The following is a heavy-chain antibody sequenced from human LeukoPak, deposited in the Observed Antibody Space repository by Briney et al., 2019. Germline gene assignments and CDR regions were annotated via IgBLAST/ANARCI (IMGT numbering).Heavy chain of an antibody. V-gene: IGHV1-8*01. CDR2: MNPNSGNT. D-gene: IGHD3-10*01. CDR1: GYSFTSYD. J-gene: IGHJ4*02. Sequence: ASVKVSCKASGYSFTSYDINWVRQATGQGLEWMGWMNPNSGNTGYAQKFQGRVTMTEDTSTDTAYMELSSLRSEDTAVYYCATSVRGVIPDLDYWGQGTLVTVSS. CDR3: ATSVRGVIPDLDY.